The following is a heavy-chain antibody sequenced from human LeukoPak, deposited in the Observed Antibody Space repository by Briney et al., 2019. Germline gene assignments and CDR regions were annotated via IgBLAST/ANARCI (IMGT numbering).Heavy chain of an antibody. CDR3: ARDPYSGGYGDYYYYYMDV. CDR2: ISSSGSTI. V-gene: IGHV3-11*04. J-gene: IGHJ6*03. CDR1: GFTFSDYY. Sequence: PGGSLRLSCAASGFTFSDYYMSWIRQAPGKGLEWVSYISSSGSTIYYADSVKGRFTISRDNAKNSLYLQMNSLRAEDTAVYYCARDPYSGGYGDYYYYYMDVWGKGTTVTISS. D-gene: IGHD1-26*01.